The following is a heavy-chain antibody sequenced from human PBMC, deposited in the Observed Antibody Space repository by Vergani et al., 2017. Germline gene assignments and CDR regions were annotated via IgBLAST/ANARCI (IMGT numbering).Heavy chain of an antibody. CDR3: ARDPGYDYGMDV. CDR1: GGPISSYY. J-gene: IGHJ6*02. CDR2: IYYSGST. Sequence: QVQLQESGPGLVKPSETLSLTCTVSGGPISSYYWSWIRQPPGKGLEWIGYIYYSGSTNYNPSLKSRVTISVDTSKNQFSLKLSSVTAADTAVYYCARDPGYDYGMDVWGQGTTVTVSS. V-gene: IGHV4-59*01.